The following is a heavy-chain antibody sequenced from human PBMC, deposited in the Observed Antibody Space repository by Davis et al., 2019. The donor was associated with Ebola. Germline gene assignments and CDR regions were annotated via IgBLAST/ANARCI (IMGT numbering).Heavy chain of an antibody. J-gene: IGHJ6*03. CDR2: IRNKANNYAT. Sequence: PGGSLRLSCAASGFTFSGSAMHWVRQASGKGLEWVGRIRNKANNYATSYVASVKGRFTISRDDSRSTLYLQMNSLKTEDRAVYFCVNHNYDSSAFYDSYYYMDVWGKGTTVTVSS. CDR1: GFTFSGSA. CDR3: VNHNYDSSAFYDSYYYMDV. V-gene: IGHV3-73*01. D-gene: IGHD3-22*01.